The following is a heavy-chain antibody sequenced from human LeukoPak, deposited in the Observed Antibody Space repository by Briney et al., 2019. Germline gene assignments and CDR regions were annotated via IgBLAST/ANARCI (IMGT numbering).Heavy chain of an antibody. CDR2: IYYSGST. Sequence: PSETLSLTCTVSGGSISSSSYYWGWIRQPPGKGLEWIGSIYYSGSTYYNPSLKSRVTISVDTSKNQFSLKLSSVTAADTAVYYCARSQITIFGVAIDSLYYFDYWGQGTLVTASS. V-gene: IGHV4-39*01. J-gene: IGHJ4*02. CDR3: ARSQITIFGVAIDSLYYFDY. D-gene: IGHD3-3*01. CDR1: GGSISSSSYY.